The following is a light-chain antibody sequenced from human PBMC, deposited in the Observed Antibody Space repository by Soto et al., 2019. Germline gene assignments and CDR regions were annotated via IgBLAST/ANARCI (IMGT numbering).Light chain of an antibody. V-gene: IGLV9-49*01. J-gene: IGLJ1*01. Sequence: QPVLTQPPSASASLGASVTLTCTLSSGYSKYKVDWYQQRPGKGPRFVMRVGTGGIEGSKGDGIPDRFSVLGSGLNRYLTIKNIQEEDESDYYCGADHASGSNFVYVFGSGTKLTVL. CDR2: VGTGGIEG. CDR3: GADHASGSNFVYV. CDR1: SGYSKYK.